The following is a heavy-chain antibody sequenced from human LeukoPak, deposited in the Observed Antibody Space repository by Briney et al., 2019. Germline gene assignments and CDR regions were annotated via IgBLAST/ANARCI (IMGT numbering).Heavy chain of an antibody. J-gene: IGHJ4*02. D-gene: IGHD6-19*01. CDR3: ARDGKQWLVRAHFDY. V-gene: IGHV1-2*02. CDR1: GYTFTGYY. Sequence: ASVKVSCKASGYTFTGYYMHWVRQAPGQGLEWMGWINPNSGGTNYAQKFQGRVTMTRDTSISTAYMELSRLRSDDTAVCYCARDGKQWLVRAHFDYWGQGTLVTVSS. CDR2: INPNSGGT.